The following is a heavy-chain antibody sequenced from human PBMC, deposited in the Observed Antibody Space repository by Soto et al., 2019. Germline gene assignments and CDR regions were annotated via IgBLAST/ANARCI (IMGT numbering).Heavy chain of an antibody. Sequence: GGSLRLSCAASGFTFDTYGMNWVRQAPGKGPEWLSGINSDGTISSYADSVKGRFTISIDNARNTLSLQMNSLRADDTAVYYCARLSGDHSAFFSYGMDAWGQGTTVTVSS. D-gene: IGHD2-21*01. CDR1: GFTFDTYG. V-gene: IGHV3-74*01. J-gene: IGHJ6*02. CDR2: INSDGTIS. CDR3: ARLSGDHSAFFSYGMDA.